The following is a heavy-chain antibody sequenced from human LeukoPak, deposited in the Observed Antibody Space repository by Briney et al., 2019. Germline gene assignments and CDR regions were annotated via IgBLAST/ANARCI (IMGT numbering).Heavy chain of an antibody. CDR1: GGSISDYY. J-gene: IGHJ3*02. Sequence: PSETLSLTCSVSGGSISDYYWSWIRQPPGKGLEWIGYIYYSGSTNYNPSLKSRVTISVDTSKNQFSLKLSSVTAADTAVYYCASYRDGYHEAWDAFDIWGQGTMVTVSS. CDR2: IYYSGST. V-gene: IGHV4-59*01. D-gene: IGHD5-24*01. CDR3: ASYRDGYHEAWDAFDI.